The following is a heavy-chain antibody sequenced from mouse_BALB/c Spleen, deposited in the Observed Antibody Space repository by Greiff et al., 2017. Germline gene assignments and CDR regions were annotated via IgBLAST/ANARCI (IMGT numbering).Heavy chain of an antibody. D-gene: IGHD2-14*01. CDR3: ARSGRYAGFDY. J-gene: IGHJ2*01. V-gene: IGHV3-2*02. CDR1: GYSITSDYA. Sequence: EVKLMESGPGLVKPSQSLSLTCTVTGYSITSDYAWNWIRQFPGNKLEWMGYISYSGSTSYNPSLKSRISITRDTSKNQFFLQLNSVTTEDTATYYCARSGRYAGFDYWGQGTTLTVSS. CDR2: ISYSGST.